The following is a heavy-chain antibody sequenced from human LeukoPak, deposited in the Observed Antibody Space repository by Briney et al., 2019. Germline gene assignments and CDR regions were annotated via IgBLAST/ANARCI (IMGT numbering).Heavy chain of an antibody. CDR3: AKDSATPGTYYFDY. D-gene: IGHD1-14*01. CDR2: ISWDGGST. V-gene: IGHV3-43D*03. J-gene: IGHJ4*02. Sequence: GGSLRLSCAASGFTFDDHAMHWVRQAPGKGLEWVSLISWDGGSTYYADSVKGRFTIPRDNSKNSLYLQMNSLRAEDTALYYCAKDSATPGTYYFDYWGQGTLVTVSS. CDR1: GFTFDDHA.